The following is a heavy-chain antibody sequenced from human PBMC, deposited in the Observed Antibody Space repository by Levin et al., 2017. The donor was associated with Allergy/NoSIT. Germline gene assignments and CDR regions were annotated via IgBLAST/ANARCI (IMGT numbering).Heavy chain of an antibody. V-gene: IGHV4-30-4*01. J-gene: IGHJ3*02. CDR3: ARVGDTYVGAFDI. D-gene: IGHD3-10*02. CDR1: GGSISSGDYY. Sequence: SQTLSLTCTVSGGSISSGDYYWSWIRQPPGKGLEWIGYIYYSGSTYYNPSLKSRVTISVDTSKNQFSLKLSSVTAADTAVYYCARVGDTYVGAFDIWGQGTMVTVSS. CDR2: IYYSGST.